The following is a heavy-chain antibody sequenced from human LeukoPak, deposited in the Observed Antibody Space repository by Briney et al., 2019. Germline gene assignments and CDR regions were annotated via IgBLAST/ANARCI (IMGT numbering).Heavy chain of an antibody. CDR3: ARDRRYCSSTSCYARAFDI. V-gene: IGHV1-69*05. D-gene: IGHD2-2*01. CDR1: GGTFSSYA. J-gene: IGHJ3*02. Sequence: ASVKASCKASGGTFSSYAISWVRQAPGQGLEWMGGIIPIFGTANYAQKFQGRVTITTDESTSTAYMELSSLRSEDTAVYYCARDRRYCSSTSCYARAFDIWGQGTMVTVSS. CDR2: IIPIFGTA.